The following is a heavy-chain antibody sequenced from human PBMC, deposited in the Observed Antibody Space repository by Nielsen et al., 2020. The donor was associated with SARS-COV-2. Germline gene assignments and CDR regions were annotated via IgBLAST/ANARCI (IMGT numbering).Heavy chain of an antibody. D-gene: IGHD6-13*01. CDR3: ARASYRSSWAPCDY. CDR2: IYSGGAT. CDR1: GFTFSSYT. V-gene: IGHV3-53*01. Sequence: GESLKISCAASGFTFSSYTMNWVRQAPGKGLEWVSLIYSGGATYYAESVKGRFTISRDTSKNTVYLQMGSLRAEDTAVYYCARASYRSSWAPCDYWGQGTLVTVSS. J-gene: IGHJ4*02.